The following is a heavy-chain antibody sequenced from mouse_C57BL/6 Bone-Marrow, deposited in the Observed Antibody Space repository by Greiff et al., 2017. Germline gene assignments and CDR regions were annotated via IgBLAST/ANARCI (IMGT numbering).Heavy chain of an antibody. CDR2: ISYSGST. V-gene: IGHV3-8*01. D-gene: IGHD5-1*01. CDR1: GYSITSDY. CDR3: ARGVPRRGFAY. Sequence: EVKLMESGPGLAKPSQTLSLTCSVTGYSITSDYWNWIRKFPGNKLEYMGYISYSGSTYYNPSLKSPIPITRDTSKNQYYLQLNSVTTEDTATDYWARGVPRRGFAYWGQGTLVTVSA. J-gene: IGHJ3*01.